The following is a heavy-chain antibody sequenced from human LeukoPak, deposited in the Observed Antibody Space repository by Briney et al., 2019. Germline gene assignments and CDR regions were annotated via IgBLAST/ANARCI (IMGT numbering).Heavy chain of an antibody. J-gene: IGHJ4*02. CDR2: ISGNGTYI. Sequence: PGGSLRLSCAASGFTFTTYAMSWVRQAPGRGLEWVSAISGNGTYIYYADSVGGRFTVSRDNSKNTLYLQMNSLRGEDTAVYYCAKAVASGRSFDYWAQGTLVTVSS. D-gene: IGHD6-19*01. V-gene: IGHV3-23*01. CDR3: AKAVASGRSFDY. CDR1: GFTFTTYA.